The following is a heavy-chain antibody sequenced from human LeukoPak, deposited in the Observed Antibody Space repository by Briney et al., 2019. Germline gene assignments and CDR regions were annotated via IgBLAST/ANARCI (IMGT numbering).Heavy chain of an antibody. CDR2: ILPIFDMA. D-gene: IGHD5-24*01. Sequence: SVKVSCKASGGTFSTYAITWVRQAPGQGLEWMGRILPIFDMANYAQKFQGRVTITADKSTRTAYMELSRLRTDATAVYYCARDGGWLQTQNHYYYHGMDVWGQGTTVTVSS. CDR1: GGTFSTYA. J-gene: IGHJ6*02. CDR3: ARDGGWLQTQNHYYYHGMDV. V-gene: IGHV1-69*04.